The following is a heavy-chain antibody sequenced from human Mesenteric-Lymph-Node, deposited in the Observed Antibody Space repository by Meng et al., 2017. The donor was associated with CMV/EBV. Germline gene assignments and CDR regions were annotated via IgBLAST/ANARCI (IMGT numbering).Heavy chain of an antibody. CDR1: GFTFSNFG. CDR2: IRHTGNDK. V-gene: IGHV3-30*02. J-gene: IGHJ4*02. CDR3: STFLNYYDTSGSHSY. D-gene: IGHD3-22*01. Sequence: GGSLRLSCAASGFTFSNFGMHWVRQAPGKGLEWVAFIRHTGNDKFYPDSVKGRFTISRDNSKNTLYLQMSSLRAEDTAVYYCSTFLNYYDTSGSHSYWGQGTLVTVSS.